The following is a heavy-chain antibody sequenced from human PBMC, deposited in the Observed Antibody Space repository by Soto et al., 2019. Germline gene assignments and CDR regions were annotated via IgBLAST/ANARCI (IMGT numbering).Heavy chain of an antibody. CDR3: ARLPTYDHHGMDV. D-gene: IGHD5-12*01. CDR2: IDPRNSYS. J-gene: IGHJ6*02. CDR1: GYSFTSYW. Sequence: PGESLKISCMGSGYSFTSYWISWVRQMPGKGLEWMGKIDPRNSYSDYSPSFQGHVTISADKSINIAYLQWNSLQASDTAIYYCARLPTYDHHGMDVWGQGTKVTVSS. V-gene: IGHV5-10-1*01.